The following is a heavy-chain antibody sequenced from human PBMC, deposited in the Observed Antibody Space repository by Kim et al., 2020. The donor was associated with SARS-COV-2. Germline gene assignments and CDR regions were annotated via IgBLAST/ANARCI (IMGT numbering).Heavy chain of an antibody. Sequence: SETLSLTCTVSGGSISSSSYYWGWIRQPPGKGLEWIGSIYYSGSTYYNPSLKSRVTISVDTSKNQFSLKLSSVTAADTAVYYCARHKGGGSKLLWFGEPIFFDYWGQGTLVTVSS. D-gene: IGHD3-10*01. V-gene: IGHV4-39*01. CDR3: ARHKGGGSKLLWFGEPIFFDY. J-gene: IGHJ4*02. CDR2: IYYSGST. CDR1: GGSISSSSYY.